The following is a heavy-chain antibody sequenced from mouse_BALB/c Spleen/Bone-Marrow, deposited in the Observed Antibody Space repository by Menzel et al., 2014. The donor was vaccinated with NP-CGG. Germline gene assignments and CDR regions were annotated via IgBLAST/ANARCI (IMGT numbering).Heavy chain of an antibody. CDR3: ARRAYGGSYGFAY. D-gene: IGHD1-1*01. CDR2: INPSTDYT. Sequence: QVQLQQSGAELAKPGASLKMSCKASGYTFTSYWMHWVKQRPRQGLEWIGYINPSTDYTEYNQKFKDKATLTADKSSSTAFMQLSSLASEDSAVYYCARRAYGGSYGFAYWGQGTLVTVSA. J-gene: IGHJ3*01. CDR1: GYTFTSYW. V-gene: IGHV1-7*01.